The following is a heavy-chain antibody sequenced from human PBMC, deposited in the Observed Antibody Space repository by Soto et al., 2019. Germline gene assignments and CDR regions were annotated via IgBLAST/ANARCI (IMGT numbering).Heavy chain of an antibody. J-gene: IGHJ6*02. V-gene: IGHV4-31*03. Sequence: SETLSLTCSVSGASITRGDTEYWNWIRQHPVKGLEWIGYIYYSGRIYYNPSLESRVTISVDTSKNQFSLKLNSVTAADTAVYYCAHSLRSVDDFGLDVWGQGTTVTVSS. CDR2: IYYSGRI. CDR3: AHSLRSVDDFGLDV. D-gene: IGHD3-16*01. CDR1: GASITRGDTEY.